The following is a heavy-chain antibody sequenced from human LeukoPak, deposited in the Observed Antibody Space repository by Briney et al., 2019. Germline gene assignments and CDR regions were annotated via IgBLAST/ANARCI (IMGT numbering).Heavy chain of an antibody. CDR2: IDHSGNT. D-gene: IGHD6-13*01. CDR3: ARVTGYMTEDYFDY. V-gene: IGHV4-38-2*01. J-gene: IGHJ4*02. Sequence: SETLSLTCAVSGYSINSGYCWGWIRQPPGKGLEWIGGIDHSGNTHYNPSLKNRVTISVDTSKNQFSLRLSSVTAADTAVYYCARVTGYMTEDYFDYWGQGTLVTVSS. CDR1: GYSINSGYC.